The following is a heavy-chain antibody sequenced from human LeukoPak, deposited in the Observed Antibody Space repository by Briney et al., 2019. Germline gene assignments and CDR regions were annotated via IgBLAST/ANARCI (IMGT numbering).Heavy chain of an antibody. V-gene: IGHV3-23*01. CDR2: ISVEGGST. CDR3: VKDWGHK. D-gene: IGHD3-16*01. CDR1: GFTFSRSA. Sequence: GGSLRLSCAASGFTFSRSAMSWVRQAPGKGLEWVSFISVEGGSTYYADSVKGRFTISRDNSMNTLYLQMNNVRAEDTALYYCVKDWGHKWGQGTQVTVSS. J-gene: IGHJ4*02.